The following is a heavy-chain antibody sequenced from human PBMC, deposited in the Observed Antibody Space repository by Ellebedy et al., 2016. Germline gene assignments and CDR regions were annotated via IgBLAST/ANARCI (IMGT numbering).Heavy chain of an antibody. J-gene: IGHJ4*02. Sequence: ETLSLTCSASGFTFSRYTMYWVRQAPGKGLEYVSAISANGDTTYYADSVKGRFTISRDNSKNTVYVQMSSLSTEDTGVYYCVKSFTIFGVVDYWGQGTLVSVSS. CDR3: VKSFTIFGVVDY. V-gene: IGHV3-64*05. CDR2: ISANGDTT. D-gene: IGHD3-3*01. CDR1: GFTFSRYT.